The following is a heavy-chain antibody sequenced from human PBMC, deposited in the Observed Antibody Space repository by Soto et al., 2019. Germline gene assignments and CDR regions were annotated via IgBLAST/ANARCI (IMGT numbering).Heavy chain of an antibody. CDR1: GFPLSTSQVG. V-gene: IGHV2-5*01. D-gene: IGHD5-18*01. CDR2: DYWNDAK. J-gene: IGHJ4*02. CDR3: AHLKTRGYSFDY. Sequence: SGPTLVNPTQTLTLTCTFSGFPLSTSQVGVGWIRQPPGKALEWLAHDYWNDAKYYSLSLKTRLTITKDTSKNQVVLTMTNMDPVDTATYFCAHLKTRGYSFDYWGQGALVTVSS.